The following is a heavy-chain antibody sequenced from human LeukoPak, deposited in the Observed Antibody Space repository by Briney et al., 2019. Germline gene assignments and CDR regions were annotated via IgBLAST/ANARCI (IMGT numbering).Heavy chain of an antibody. CDR1: GGTFSSYA. D-gene: IGHD3-22*01. J-gene: IGHJ4*02. V-gene: IGHV1-69*13. Sequence: SVKVSCKASGGTFSSYAISWVRQAPGQGLEWMGGIIPIFGTANYAQKFQGRVTITADESTSTAYMELSSLRSEDTAVYYCARGVSPYDSSGYHDYWGQGTLVTVSS. CDR2: IIPIFGTA. CDR3: ARGVSPYDSSGYHDY.